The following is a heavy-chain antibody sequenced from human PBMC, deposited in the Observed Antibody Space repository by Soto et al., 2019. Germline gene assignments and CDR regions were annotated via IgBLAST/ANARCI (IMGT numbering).Heavy chain of an antibody. CDR3: ASWSAIVGGAEALDV. CDR2: LSAYNGDT. CDR1: GYTFINYG. D-gene: IGHD1-26*01. J-gene: IGHJ3*01. Sequence: QVQLVQSGAEVKKPGASVRVSCKTSGYTFINYGITWVRQAPGQGLEWMGGLSAYNGDTSSSEKLQDRFTMTTDTSTNTVYMDLRSLTSGDTAVYYCASWSAIVGGAEALDVWGQGTMVIVSS. V-gene: IGHV1-18*01.